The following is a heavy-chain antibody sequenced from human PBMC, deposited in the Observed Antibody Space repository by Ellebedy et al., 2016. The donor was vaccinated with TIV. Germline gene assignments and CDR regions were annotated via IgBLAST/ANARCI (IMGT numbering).Heavy chain of an antibody. V-gene: IGHV4-31*03. J-gene: IGHJ4*02. CDR1: GGSISSGYY. D-gene: IGHD3-16*01. CDR2: IYNSGST. Sequence: SETLSLXXTVSGGSISSGYYWSWIRPHPGKCLEWIGYIYNSGSTYYNPSLKSRVIISIDRSTNQFSLKLSSVTVADTAVYYCARVGGGMVKQIDYWGQGTLVTVSS. CDR3: ARVGGGMVKQIDY.